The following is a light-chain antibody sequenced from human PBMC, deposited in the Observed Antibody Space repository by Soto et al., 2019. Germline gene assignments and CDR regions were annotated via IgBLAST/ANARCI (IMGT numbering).Light chain of an antibody. CDR2: AAS. CDR3: LQDYTYPRT. V-gene: IGKV1-6*01. J-gene: IGKJ1*01. CDR1: QGIRND. Sequence: AIQVTQSPSSLSASVEDRVTITCRASQGIRNDLGWYQQKPGKAPKLLIYAASNLQSGVPSRFSGSGSGTDFTLTISSLQPEDFETYYCLQDYTYPRTFGQGTKVEIK.